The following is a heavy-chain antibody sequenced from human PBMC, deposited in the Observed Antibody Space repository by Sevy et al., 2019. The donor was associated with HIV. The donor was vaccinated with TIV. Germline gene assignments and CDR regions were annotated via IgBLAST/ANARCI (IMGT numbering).Heavy chain of an antibody. V-gene: IGHV1-24*01. CDR2: FDEDGET. D-gene: IGHD2-2*01. CDR1: GYTLTELS. J-gene: IGHJ4*02. Sequence: ASVKVSCKVSGYTLTELSIHWVRRAPGKGLEWMGGFDEDGETIYAQKFQGRVTMTEDTSTDTAYMELSSLRSEDTAVYYCATDIVVGRDYWGQGTLVTVSS. CDR3: ATDIVVGRDY.